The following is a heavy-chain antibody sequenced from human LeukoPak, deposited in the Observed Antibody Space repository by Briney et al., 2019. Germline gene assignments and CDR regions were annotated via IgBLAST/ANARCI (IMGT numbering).Heavy chain of an antibody. V-gene: IGHV1-8*01. D-gene: IGHD1-26*01. J-gene: IGHJ4*02. CDR3: ARMEVGATTQIDY. CDR1: GYTFTSYD. CDR2: MNPNSGNT. Sequence: ASVTVSCTASGYTFTSYDINWVRQATGQGLEWMGWMNPNSGNTGYAQKFQGRVTMTRNTSISTAYMELSSLRSEDTAVYYCARMEVGATTQIDYWGQGTLVTVSS.